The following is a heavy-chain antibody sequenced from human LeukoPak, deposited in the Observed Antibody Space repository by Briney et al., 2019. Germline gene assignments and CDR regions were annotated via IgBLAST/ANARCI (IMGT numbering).Heavy chain of an antibody. CDR3: ARVAQWLVGRGYYYYYMDV. CDR1: GGSISSYY. Sequence: NPSETLSLTCTVSGGSISSYYWSWIRQPPGKGLEWIGYIYYSGSTNYNPSLKSRVTISVDTSKNQFSLKLSSVTAADTAVYYCARVAQWLVGRGYYYYYMDVWGKGTTVTISS. J-gene: IGHJ6*03. CDR2: IYYSGST. V-gene: IGHV4-59*01. D-gene: IGHD6-19*01.